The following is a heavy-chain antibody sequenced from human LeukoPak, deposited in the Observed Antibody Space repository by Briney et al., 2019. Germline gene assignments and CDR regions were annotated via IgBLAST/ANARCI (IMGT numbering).Heavy chain of an antibody. Sequence: SQTLSLTCAISGDTVSSNTAAWIWIRQSPSRGLECLGRTYYRSKWYSDYAVSVKSPLTINPDTSKNQFSLQLNSVTPEDTAVYYCARDSSGWRSIFDYWGQGTLVSVSS. J-gene: IGHJ4*02. CDR2: TYYRSKWYS. CDR1: GDTVSSNTAA. V-gene: IGHV6-1*01. CDR3: ARDSSGWRSIFDY. D-gene: IGHD6-19*01.